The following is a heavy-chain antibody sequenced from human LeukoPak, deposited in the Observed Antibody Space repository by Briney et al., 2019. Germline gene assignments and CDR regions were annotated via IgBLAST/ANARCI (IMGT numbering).Heavy chain of an antibody. V-gene: IGHV3-11*05. CDR1: GFTFSDYY. CDR3: ARASALVLRYFDWLPRALGDAFGI. Sequence: GGSLRLSCAASGFTFSDYYMSWIRQAPGKGLEWVSYISSSSSYTNYADSVKGRFTISRDNAKNSLYLQMNSLRAEDTAVYYCARASALVLRYFDWLPRALGDAFGIWGQGTMVTVSS. J-gene: IGHJ3*02. D-gene: IGHD3-9*01. CDR2: ISSSSSYT.